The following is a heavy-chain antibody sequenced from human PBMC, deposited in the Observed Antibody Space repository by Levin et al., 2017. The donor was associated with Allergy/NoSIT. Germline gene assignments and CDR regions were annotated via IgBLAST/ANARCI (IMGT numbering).Heavy chain of an antibody. CDR2: ISAYNGNT. J-gene: IGHJ4*02. CDR1: GYTFTSYG. CDR3: ARDDEYYYGSGSQPRTDY. D-gene: IGHD3-10*01. V-gene: IGHV1-18*01. Sequence: ASVKVSCKASGYTFTSYGISWVRQAPGQGLEWMGWISAYNGNTNYAQKLQGRVTMTTDTSTSTAYMELRSLRSDDAAVYYCARDDEYYYGSGSQPRTDYWGQGTLVTVSS.